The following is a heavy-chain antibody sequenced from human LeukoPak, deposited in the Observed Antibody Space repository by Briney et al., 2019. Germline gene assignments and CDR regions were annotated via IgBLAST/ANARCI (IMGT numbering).Heavy chain of an antibody. V-gene: IGHV3-66*01. D-gene: IGHD3-10*01. CDR1: GFTVSSNY. Sequence: GGSLRLSCAASGFTVSSNYMSWVRQAPGKGLEWVSIIYSSGSTYYADSVKGRFTISRDNSKNTLYLQMNSLRAEDTAAYHCEREALGGGGYWGQGTLVTVSS. CDR3: EREALGGGGY. CDR2: IYSSGST. J-gene: IGHJ4*02.